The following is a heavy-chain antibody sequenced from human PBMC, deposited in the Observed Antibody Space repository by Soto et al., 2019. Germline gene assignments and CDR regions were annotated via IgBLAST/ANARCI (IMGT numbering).Heavy chain of an antibody. CDR1: GYTFTSYD. Sequence: ASVKVSCKASGYTFTSYDINWVRQATGQGLEWMGWMNPNSGNTGYAQKFQGRVTMTRNTSISTAYMELSSLRSEDTAVYYCARARRITIFGVVPGAYYYYMDVWGKGTTVTVSS. V-gene: IGHV1-8*01. J-gene: IGHJ6*03. D-gene: IGHD3-3*01. CDR3: ARARRITIFGVVPGAYYYYMDV. CDR2: MNPNSGNT.